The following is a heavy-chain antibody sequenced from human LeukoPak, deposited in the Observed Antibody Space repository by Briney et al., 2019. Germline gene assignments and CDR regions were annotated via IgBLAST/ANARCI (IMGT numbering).Heavy chain of an antibody. CDR2: IYYSGST. D-gene: IGHD6-19*01. CDR3: ARPNAFIAVVD. J-gene: IGHJ4*02. CDR1: GGSISSYY. Sequence: SETLSLTCTVSGGSISSYYWSWIRQPPGKGLEWIGYIYYSGSTNYNPSLKSRVTISVDTSKNQFSLKLSSVTAADTAAYYCARPNAFIAVVDWGQGTLVTVSS. V-gene: IGHV4-59*08.